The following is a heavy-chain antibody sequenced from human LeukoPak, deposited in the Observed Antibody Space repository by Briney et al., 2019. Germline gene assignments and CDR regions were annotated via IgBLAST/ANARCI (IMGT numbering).Heavy chain of an antibody. Sequence: GESLKISCKGSGYSFTSYWIGWVRQMPGKGLEWMGIIYPGDSDTRYSPSFQGQVTISADKSISTAYLQWSSLKASDTAMYYCARRYYYDSSGYQGFSAFDIWGEGTMVTVSS. J-gene: IGHJ3*02. CDR2: IYPGDSDT. CDR3: ARRYYYDSSGYQGFSAFDI. V-gene: IGHV5-51*01. CDR1: GYSFTSYW. D-gene: IGHD3-22*01.